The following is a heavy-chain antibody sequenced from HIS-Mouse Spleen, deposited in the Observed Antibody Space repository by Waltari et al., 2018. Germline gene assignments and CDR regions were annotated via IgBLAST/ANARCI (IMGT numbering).Heavy chain of an antibody. Sequence: QLQLQESGPGLVKPSETLSLTCPVPGASISSSSYHWGWIRQPPGQGLEWIGSIYYSGSTYYNPSLKSRVTISVDTSKNQFSLKLSSVTAADTAVYYCAREIPYSSSWYDWYFDLWGRGTLVTVSS. CDR2: IYYSGST. CDR1: GASISSSSYH. D-gene: IGHD6-13*01. J-gene: IGHJ2*01. CDR3: AREIPYSSSWYDWYFDL. V-gene: IGHV4-39*07.